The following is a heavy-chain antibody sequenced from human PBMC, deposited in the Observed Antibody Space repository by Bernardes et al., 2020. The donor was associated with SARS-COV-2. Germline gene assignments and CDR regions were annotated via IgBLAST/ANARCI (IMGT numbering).Heavy chain of an antibody. CDR2: LSNSGNT. CDR1: GGSISPSY. Sequence: ETLSLTCTVSGGSISPSYWTWIRQPPGRGLEYIGYLSNSGNTNYNPSLKSRVTMSLDTSKNQFSLTLRSVTAADTAVYYCARDRSGNYYIFDYWGQGALVTVSS. CDR3: ARDRSGNYYIFDY. V-gene: IGHV4-59*01. D-gene: IGHD1-26*01. J-gene: IGHJ4*02.